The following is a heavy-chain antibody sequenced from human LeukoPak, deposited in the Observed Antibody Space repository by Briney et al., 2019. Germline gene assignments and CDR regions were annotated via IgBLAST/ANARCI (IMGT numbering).Heavy chain of an antibody. J-gene: IGHJ4*02. D-gene: IGHD5-24*01. CDR2: INPNSGGT. Sequence: ASVKVSCKASGYTFTGYYMHWVRQAPGQGLEWMGWINPNSGGTNYAQKFQGRVTMTRDTSISTAYMELSRLRSDDTAVYYCARGPSRDGYNFVKYYFDYWGQGTLVTVSS. CDR1: GYTFTGYY. CDR3: ARGPSRDGYNFVKYYFDY. V-gene: IGHV1-2*02.